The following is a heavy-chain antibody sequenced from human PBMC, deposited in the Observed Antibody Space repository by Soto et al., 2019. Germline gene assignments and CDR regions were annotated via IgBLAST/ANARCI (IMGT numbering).Heavy chain of an antibody. CDR1: GFTFSSYS. J-gene: IGHJ4*02. CDR2: ISSSSSYI. V-gene: IGHV3-21*01. CDR3: ARDLGYYDSSGDY. Sequence: GGSLRLSCAASGFTFSSYSMNWVRQAPGKGLEWVSSISSSSSYIYYADSVKGRFTISRDNAKNSLYLQMNSLGAEDTAVYYCARDLGYYDSSGDYWGQGTLVTVSS. D-gene: IGHD3-22*01.